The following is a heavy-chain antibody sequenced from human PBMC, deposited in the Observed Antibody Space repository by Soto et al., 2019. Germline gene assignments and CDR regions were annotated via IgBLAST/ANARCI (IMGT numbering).Heavy chain of an antibody. D-gene: IGHD3-10*01. CDR2: ISFDGIDE. CDR1: GFTFRTYG. J-gene: IGHJ6*01. Sequence: QVQLVESGGGVVQPGRSLRLSCAASGFTFRTYGIHWVRRGPGKGLEMVAVISFDGIDEYYADSVKGRFTISRYNSNNTLFLQMNSLSAEDTAVYYCAKNSLGELSNYYYGMYVWGQGTTVTVSS. CDR3: AKNSLGELSNYYYGMYV. V-gene: IGHV3-30*18.